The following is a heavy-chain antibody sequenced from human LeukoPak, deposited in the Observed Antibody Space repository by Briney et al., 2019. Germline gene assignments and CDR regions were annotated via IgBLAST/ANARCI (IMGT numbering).Heavy chain of an antibody. Sequence: GGSLRLSCAASGFTFSSYGMHWVRQAPGKGLEWVAFIRYDGSNKYYADSVKGRFIISRDNSKNTLYLQMNSLRAEDTAVYYCAKDRGSIAAAGTPYFDYWGQGTLVTVSS. CDR1: GFTFSSYG. V-gene: IGHV3-30*02. J-gene: IGHJ4*02. D-gene: IGHD6-13*01. CDR2: IRYDGSNK. CDR3: AKDRGSIAAAGTPYFDY.